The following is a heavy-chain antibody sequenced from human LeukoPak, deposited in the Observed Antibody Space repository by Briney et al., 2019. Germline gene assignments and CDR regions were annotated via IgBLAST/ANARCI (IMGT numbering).Heavy chain of an antibody. CDR1: GGTFSSYA. CDR2: IIPIFGTA. Sequence: ASVKVSCKASGGTFSSYAISWVRQAPGQGLEWMGGIIPIFGTANYAQKFQGRVTITADESTSTAYMELSSLRSEDTAVYYCARVPKWLHYYFDYWGQGTLVTVSS. D-gene: IGHD5-12*01. CDR3: ARVPKWLHYYFDY. V-gene: IGHV1-69*13. J-gene: IGHJ4*02.